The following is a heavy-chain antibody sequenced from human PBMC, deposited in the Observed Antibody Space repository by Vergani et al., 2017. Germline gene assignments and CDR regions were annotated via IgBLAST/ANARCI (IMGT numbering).Heavy chain of an antibody. CDR2: IRYDGSNT. V-gene: IGHV3-30*02. Sequence: QVQLVESGGGVVQPGGSLRLSCGASGFTFSNYGMHWVLQAPGKGLEWVTFIRYDGSNTYYADSVKGRFTISRDNSKNTLFLQMNSLRPEDTAVYYCARDTVTGSRYFDYWGQGTLVTVSS. CDR1: GFTFSNYG. J-gene: IGHJ4*02. CDR3: ARDTVTGSRYFDY. D-gene: IGHD6-19*01.